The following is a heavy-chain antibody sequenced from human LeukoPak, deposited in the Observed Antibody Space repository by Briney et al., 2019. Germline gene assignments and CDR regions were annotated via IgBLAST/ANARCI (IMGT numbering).Heavy chain of an antibody. CDR1: GGSISSLY. J-gene: IGHJ5*02. CDR3: ARDSTREYSAPGWFDP. D-gene: IGHD2-15*01. CDR2: FYITGST. Sequence: SETLSLTCTLSGGSISSLYWGWIRQPAGKGLEWIGRFYITGSTNYNPSLKGRVTMSGDTSKNQLSLNLTSVTAADTAVYYCARDSTREYSAPGWFDPWGQGILVTVSS. V-gene: IGHV4-4*07.